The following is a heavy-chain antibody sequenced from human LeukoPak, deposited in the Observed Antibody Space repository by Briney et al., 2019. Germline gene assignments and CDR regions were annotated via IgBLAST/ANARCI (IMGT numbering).Heavy chain of an antibody. CDR1: GFTFSSYA. V-gene: IGHV3-30-3*01. J-gene: IGHJ5*02. CDR2: ISYDGSNK. CDR3: ARDSPESWFDP. Sequence: GRSLRLSCAASGFTFSSYAMHWVRQAPGKGLEWVAVISYDGSNKYYADSVKGRFTISRDNSKNTLYLQMISLRAEDTAVYYCARDSPESWFDPWGQGTLVTVSS. D-gene: IGHD1-14*01.